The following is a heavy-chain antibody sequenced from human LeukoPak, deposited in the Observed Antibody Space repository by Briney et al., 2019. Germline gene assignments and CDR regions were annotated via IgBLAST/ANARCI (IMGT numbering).Heavy chain of an antibody. CDR3: ARERSGSEIFARSFDI. CDR2: IYYSGNT. D-gene: IGHD3-3*01. V-gene: IGHV4-39*07. J-gene: IGHJ3*02. Sequence: PSETLSLTCTVSGDSISTSNSYWGWIRPPPGKGLEWIGSIYYSGNTYYNASLKSRVTISVDMSKNQFSLKLSSVTAADTAVYYCARERSGSEIFARSFDIWGQGTMVTVSS. CDR1: GDSISTSNSY.